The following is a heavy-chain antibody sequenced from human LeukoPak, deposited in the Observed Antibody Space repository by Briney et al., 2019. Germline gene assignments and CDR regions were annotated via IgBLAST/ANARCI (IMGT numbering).Heavy chain of an antibody. CDR2: ISGSGGST. V-gene: IGHV3-23*01. Sequence: GESLRLSCAASGFTFSDSWMSWVRQAPGKGLEWVSAISGSGGSTYYADSVKGRFTISRDNSKNTLYLQMNSLRAEDTAVYYCAKDAYYYDSSGQYYYYGMDVWGQGTTVTVSS. J-gene: IGHJ6*02. CDR3: AKDAYYYDSSGQYYYYGMDV. CDR1: GFTFSDSW. D-gene: IGHD3-22*01.